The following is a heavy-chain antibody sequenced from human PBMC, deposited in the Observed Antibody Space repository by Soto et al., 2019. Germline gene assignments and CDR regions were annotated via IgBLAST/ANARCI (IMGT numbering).Heavy chain of an antibody. CDR2: ISYDGSNK. CDR3: ARPMIVVVITSGMDV. V-gene: IGHV3-30*03. CDR1: GFTYSSNG. Sequence: PXGSLRLSCSAAGFTYSSNGMHWARQAPGKGLEWVAVISYDGSNKYYADSVKGRFTISRDNFKNTLYLQMSSLRAEDTAVYYCARPMIVVVITSGMDVWGQGPTVTVSS. D-gene: IGHD3-22*01. J-gene: IGHJ6*02.